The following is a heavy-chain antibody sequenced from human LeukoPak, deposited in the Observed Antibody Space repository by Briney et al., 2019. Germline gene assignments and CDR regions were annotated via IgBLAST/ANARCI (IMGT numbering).Heavy chain of an antibody. CDR2: IYSGGST. Sequence: GGSLRLSCVDSGFSVGPYYLSWVRQAPGKGLEWVSVIYSGGSTYFADSVKGRFTISRDNSKNTLYLQMNSLRAEDTAVYYCAGAPPERYYYDSSGYYYDDYWGQGTLVTVSS. J-gene: IGHJ4*02. D-gene: IGHD3-22*01. CDR1: GFSVGPYY. CDR3: AGAPPERYYYDSSGYYYDDY. V-gene: IGHV3-66*01.